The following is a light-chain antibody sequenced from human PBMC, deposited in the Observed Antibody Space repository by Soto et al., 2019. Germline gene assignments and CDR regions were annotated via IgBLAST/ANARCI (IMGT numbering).Light chain of an antibody. J-gene: IGLJ1*01. CDR1: TGAVTSGHY. Sequence: QAVVTQEPSLTVSPGGTVTLTCGSSTGAVTSGHYPFWFQQKPGQAPRTRIYDTSNKHSWTPARFSGSLLGGKAALTLSGAQPEDEAEYYCLLSYSDARVFGTGTKLTVL. CDR2: DTS. V-gene: IGLV7-46*01. CDR3: LLSYSDARV.